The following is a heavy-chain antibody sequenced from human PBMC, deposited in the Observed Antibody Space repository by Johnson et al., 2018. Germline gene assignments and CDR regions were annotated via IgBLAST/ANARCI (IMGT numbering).Heavy chain of an antibody. CDR3: ARDREKVDTMAIRWGGGY. D-gene: IGHD3-10*01. J-gene: IGHJ4*02. CDR2: TSFDGSNK. CDR1: GFTFSNYA. V-gene: IGHV3-30*03. Sequence: QVQLVQSGGGVVQPGRSLRLSCAASGFTFSNYAMHWVRQAPGKGLEWVAVTSFDGSNKYFVDSVKGRFTISRDNFNNILYLKMSSLRVEDTAVDYCARDREKVDTMAIRWGGGYWGRGTRVTVSS.